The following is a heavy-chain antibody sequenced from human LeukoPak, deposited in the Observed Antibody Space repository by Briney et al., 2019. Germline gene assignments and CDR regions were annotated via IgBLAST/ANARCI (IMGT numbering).Heavy chain of an antibody. CDR3: AIMHPYYDGSGYWVQ. J-gene: IGHJ4*02. CDR2: VSTSGGSS. Sequence: GESLRLSCAASGFTFSSYAMSWVRQAPGKGRERVSGVSTSGGSSSYADSVKGRFTISRDNPRNTLYMQMNSLRAEDTALYYCAIMHPYYDGSGYWVQWGQGTLVTVSP. CDR1: GFTFSSYA. V-gene: IGHV3-23*01. D-gene: IGHD3-22*01.